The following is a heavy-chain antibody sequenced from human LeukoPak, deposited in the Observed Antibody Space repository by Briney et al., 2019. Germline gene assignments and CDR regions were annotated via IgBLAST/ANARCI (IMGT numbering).Heavy chain of an antibody. J-gene: IGHJ4*02. V-gene: IGHV3-74*01. CDR3: ARIDSRDYFDY. Sequence: GGYLRLSCEASGFTFSGYWMYWVRQAPGKGLVWVSRITGDGSSTIYADSVKGRFTISRDNAKNTLYLQMNSLRAEDTAVYYCARIDSRDYFDYWGQGTLVTVSS. CDR2: ITGDGSST. D-gene: IGHD3-9*01. CDR1: GFTFSGYW.